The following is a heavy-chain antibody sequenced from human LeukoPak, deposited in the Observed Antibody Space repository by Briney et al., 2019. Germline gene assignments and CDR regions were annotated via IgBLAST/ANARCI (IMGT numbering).Heavy chain of an antibody. CDR1: GYSISSGYY. V-gene: IGHV4-38-2*02. CDR2: IYYSGST. CDR3: ARVIYCSGGSCRTGNWFDP. J-gene: IGHJ5*02. D-gene: IGHD2-15*01. Sequence: PSETLSLTCTVSGYSISSGYYWGWIRQPPGKGLEWIGSIYYSGSTYYNPSLKSRVTISVDTSKNQFSLKLSSVTAADTAVYYCARVIYCSGGSCRTGNWFDPWGQGTLVTVSS.